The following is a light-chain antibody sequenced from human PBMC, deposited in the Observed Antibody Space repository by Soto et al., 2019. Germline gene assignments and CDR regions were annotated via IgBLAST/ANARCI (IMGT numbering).Light chain of an antibody. J-gene: IGKJ3*01. CDR2: DTS. CDR3: QQYGSSQFT. Sequence: EIVLMQSPGTMSLSPGEGATLSCRASQSVNSNYLAWYQQKPGQAPTVLIFDTSRRATGVPDRFSGSASGTDFTLTISRLEPDDFAVYYCQQYGSSQFTFGPGTKVNIK. V-gene: IGKV3-20*01. CDR1: QSVNSNY.